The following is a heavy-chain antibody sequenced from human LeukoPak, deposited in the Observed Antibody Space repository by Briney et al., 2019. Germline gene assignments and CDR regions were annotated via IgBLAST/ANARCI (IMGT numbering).Heavy chain of an antibody. CDR2: IYHSGST. V-gene: IGHV4-38-2*02. Sequence: SETLSLTCTVSGYSISSGYYWGWIRQPPGKGLEWIGSIYHSGSTYYNPSLKSRVTISVDTSKNQFSLKLSSVTAADTAVYYCARHPSDYWGQGTLVTVSS. CDR3: ARHPSDY. J-gene: IGHJ4*02. CDR1: GYSISSGYY.